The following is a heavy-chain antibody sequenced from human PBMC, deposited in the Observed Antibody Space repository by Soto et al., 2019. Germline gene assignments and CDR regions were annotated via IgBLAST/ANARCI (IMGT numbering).Heavy chain of an antibody. CDR3: ARGSYYYDSSGYYYYYYGMDV. J-gene: IGHJ6*02. Sequence: QVQLQESGPGLVKPSQTLSLTCTVSGGSISSGGYYWSWIRQHPGKGLEWIGYIYYSGSTYYNPSLKSRVTISVDTSKNQFSRKLSSVTAADTAVYYCARGSYYYDSSGYYYYYYGMDVWGQGTTVTVSS. V-gene: IGHV4-31*03. CDR1: GGSISSGGYY. D-gene: IGHD3-22*01. CDR2: IYYSGST.